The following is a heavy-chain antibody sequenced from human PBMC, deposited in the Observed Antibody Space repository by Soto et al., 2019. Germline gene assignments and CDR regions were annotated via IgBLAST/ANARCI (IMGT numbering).Heavy chain of an antibody. CDR1: RYALSIYL. CDR2: INPSGGST. CDR3: ARVPPAHDYGDYADAFDI. V-gene: IGHV1-46*01. Sequence: GASVKPTSKERRYALSIYLMDWRLQTTKQGLEWMGIINPSGGSTSYAQKFQGRVTMTRDTSTSTVYMELSSLRSEDTAVYYCARVPPAHDYGDYADAFDIWGQGTMVTVSS. D-gene: IGHD4-17*01. J-gene: IGHJ3*02.